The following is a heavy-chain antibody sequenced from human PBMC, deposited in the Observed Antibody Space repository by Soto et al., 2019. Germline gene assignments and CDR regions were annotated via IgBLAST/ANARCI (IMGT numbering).Heavy chain of an antibody. CDR3: ARGALDYGDYAFDI. D-gene: IGHD4-17*01. V-gene: IGHV3-11*01. CDR1: GFTFSDYY. CDR2: ISSSGSTI. J-gene: IGHJ3*02. Sequence: PGGPLSLSCAASGFTFSDYYMSWIRQAPGKGLEWVSYISSSGSTIYYADSVKGRFTISRDNTKNSLYLQMNSLRAEDTAVYYCARGALDYGDYAFDIWGQGTMVTVSS.